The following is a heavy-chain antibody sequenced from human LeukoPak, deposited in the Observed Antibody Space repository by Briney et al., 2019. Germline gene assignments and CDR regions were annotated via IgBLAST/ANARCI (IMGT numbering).Heavy chain of an antibody. CDR1: GDSVSSNSAA. Sequence: SQTLSLTCAISGDSVSSNSAAWNWIRQSPSRGLEWLGRTYYRSKWYNGYAVSMKSRITVNPDTSKNQFSLQLNSVTPEDTAVYFCARGYCGNYSCYHFGYWGQGTLVTVSS. V-gene: IGHV6-1*01. CDR3: ARGYCGNYSCYHFGY. CDR2: TYYRSKWYN. J-gene: IGHJ4*02. D-gene: IGHD2-2*01.